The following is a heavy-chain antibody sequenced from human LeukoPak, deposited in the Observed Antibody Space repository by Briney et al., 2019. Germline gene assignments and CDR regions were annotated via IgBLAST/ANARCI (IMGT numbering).Heavy chain of an antibody. CDR1: GGSISSSSYY. V-gene: IGHV4-39*01. D-gene: IGHD1-26*01. Sequence: SETLSLTCTVSGGSISSSSYYWGWIRQPPGKGLEWIGSIYYSGSTYYNPSLKSRVTISVDTSKNQFSLKLSSVTAADTAVYYCARHGKRPGSYVDYWGQGTLVTVSS. CDR2: IYYSGST. CDR3: ARHGKRPGSYVDY. J-gene: IGHJ4*02.